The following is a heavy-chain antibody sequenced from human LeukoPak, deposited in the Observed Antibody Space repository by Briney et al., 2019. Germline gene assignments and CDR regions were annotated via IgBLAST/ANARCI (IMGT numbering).Heavy chain of an antibody. Sequence: PSETLSLTCTVSGGSISIYYWSWIRQPPGKGLEWIGYIYYSGSTNYKPSLKSRVTMSVDTSKDQFSLKLSSVTAADTAVYYCAREGVTHNWFDPWGQGTLVTVSS. CDR1: GGSISIYY. CDR2: IYYSGST. J-gene: IGHJ5*02. D-gene: IGHD4-11*01. CDR3: AREGVTHNWFDP. V-gene: IGHV4-59*01.